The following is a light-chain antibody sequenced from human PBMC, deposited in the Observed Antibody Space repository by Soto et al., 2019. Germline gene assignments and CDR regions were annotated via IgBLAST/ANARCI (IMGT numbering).Light chain of an antibody. CDR3: QQALSFPIT. Sequence: DIQMTQSPSSVSASVGERVTITCRASHDISYWLAWYQQQSGKAPKLLIYAASSLQRGVPSRFSGSGSGTHFTLTISNLQPEDFATYYCQQALSFPITFGQGTRLEIK. J-gene: IGKJ5*01. CDR1: HDISYW. V-gene: IGKV1-12*01. CDR2: AAS.